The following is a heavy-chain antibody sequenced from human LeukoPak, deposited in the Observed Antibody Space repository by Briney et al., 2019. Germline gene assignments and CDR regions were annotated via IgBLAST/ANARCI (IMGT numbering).Heavy chain of an antibody. CDR1: GYTFTGYY. CDR2: INPNSGAT. CDR3: TIMITFGGVIVSDY. J-gene: IGHJ4*02. Sequence: GASVKVSCKASGYTFTGYYMHWVRQAPGQGLDWMGWINPNSGATYYTQNFQGRVTMTRDTSISTAYMELSRLRSDDTAVYYCTIMITFGGVIVSDYWGQGTLVTVSS. D-gene: IGHD3-16*02. V-gene: IGHV1-2*02.